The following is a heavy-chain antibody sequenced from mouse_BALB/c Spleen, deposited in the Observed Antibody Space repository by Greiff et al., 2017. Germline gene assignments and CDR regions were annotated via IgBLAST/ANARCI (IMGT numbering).Heavy chain of an antibody. Sequence: EVQGVESGGGLVKPGGSLKLSCAASGFTFSSYAISWVRQTPEKRLEWVASISSGGSTYYPDSVKGRFTISRDNARNNLYLQMSSLRSEDTDMYYCAREEITTGGWLAYWGQGTLVTVSA. CDR3: AREEITTGGWLAY. V-gene: IGHV5-6-5*01. D-gene: IGHD2-4*01. CDR2: ISSGGST. CDR1: GFTFSSYA. J-gene: IGHJ3*01.